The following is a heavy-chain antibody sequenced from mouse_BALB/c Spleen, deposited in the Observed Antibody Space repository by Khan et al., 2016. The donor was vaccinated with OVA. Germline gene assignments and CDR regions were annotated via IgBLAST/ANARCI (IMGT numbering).Heavy chain of an antibody. V-gene: IGHV1S137*01. CDR3: ARGGKFAY. Sequence: LKQSGAELVRPGVSVKISCKGSGYTFTDYAMHWVKQSHAKSLEWIGVISTYYGDVDYSQKFKGKATMTVDRSSSTAYMELARLTSEDSAIYYCARGGKFAYWGQGTLVTVSA. CDR2: ISTYYGDV. CDR1: GYTFTDYA. J-gene: IGHJ3*01. D-gene: IGHD1-1*02.